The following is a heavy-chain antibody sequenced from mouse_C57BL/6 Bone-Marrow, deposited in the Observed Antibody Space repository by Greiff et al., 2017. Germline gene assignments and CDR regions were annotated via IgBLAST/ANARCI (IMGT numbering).Heavy chain of an antibody. V-gene: IGHV1-74*01. Sequence: QVQLQQPGAELVKPGASVKVSCKASGYTFTSYWMHWVKQRPGQGLEWIGRIHPSDSDTNYNQKFKGKAALTVDKSSSPADMQLSSLTSEDSAVYYCAIGGLTVVSHGDYFGYWGQGTTLTVSS. CDR1: GYTFTSYW. D-gene: IGHD2-12*01. CDR2: IHPSDSDT. J-gene: IGHJ2*01. CDR3: AIGGLTVVSHGDYFGY.